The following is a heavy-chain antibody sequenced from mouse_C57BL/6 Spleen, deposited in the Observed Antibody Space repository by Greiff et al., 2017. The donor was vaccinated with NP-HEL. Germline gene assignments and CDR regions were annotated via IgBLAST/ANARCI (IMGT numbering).Heavy chain of an antibody. J-gene: IGHJ4*01. V-gene: IGHV1-69*01. CDR2: IDPSDSYT. Sequence: QVQLQQPGAELVMPGASVKLSCKASGYTFTSYWMHWVKQRPGQGLEWIGEIDPSDSYTNYNQKFKGKSTLTVDKSSSTAYMQLSSLTSEDSAVYYCARSRGLRRLYAMDYWGQGTSVTVSS. CDR1: GYTFTSYW. D-gene: IGHD2-4*01. CDR3: ARSRGLRRLYAMDY.